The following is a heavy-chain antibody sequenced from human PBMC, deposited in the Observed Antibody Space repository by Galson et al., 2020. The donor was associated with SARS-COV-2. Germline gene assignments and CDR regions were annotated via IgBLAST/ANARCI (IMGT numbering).Heavy chain of an antibody. J-gene: IGHJ5*02. V-gene: IGHV3-48*03. CDR2: ISGSGTTA. D-gene: IGHD2-2*01. CDR3: VRDPSASWYNWFDP. CDR1: GFTFSRFE. Sequence: GESLKISCAASGFTFSRFEMNWVRQAPGKGLEWVAYISGSGTTAYYADSVKGRFTVSRDNAENSMYLHMNSLRVEDTALYYCVRDPSASWYNWFDPWGQGTLVTVSS.